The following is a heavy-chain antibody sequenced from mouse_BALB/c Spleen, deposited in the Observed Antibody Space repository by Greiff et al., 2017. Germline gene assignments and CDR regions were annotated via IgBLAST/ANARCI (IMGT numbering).Heavy chain of an antibody. D-gene: IGHD2-4*01. CDR2: ISSGGSYT. J-gene: IGHJ3*01. Sequence: EVKLMESGGDLVKPGGSLKLSCAASGFTFSSYGMSWVRQTPDKRLEWVATISSGGSYTYYPDSVKGRFTISRDNAKNTLYLQMSSLKSEDTAMYYCARQGGYDYDGWFAYWGQGTLVTVSA. CDR3: ARQGGYDYDGWFAY. CDR1: GFTFSSYG. V-gene: IGHV5-6*01.